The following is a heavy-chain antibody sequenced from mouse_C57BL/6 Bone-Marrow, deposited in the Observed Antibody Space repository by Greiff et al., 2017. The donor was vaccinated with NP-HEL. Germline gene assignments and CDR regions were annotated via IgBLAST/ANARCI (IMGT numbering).Heavy chain of an antibody. CDR1: GFTFSSYG. D-gene: IGHD3-3*01. CDR3: ARHGWTRGYAMDY. CDR2: ISSGGSYT. Sequence: DVMLVESGGDLVKPGGSLKLSCAASGFTFSSYGMSWVRQTPDKRLEWVATISSGGSYTYYPDSVKGRFTISSDNAKNTLYLQMSSLKSEDTAMYYCARHGWTRGYAMDYWGQGTSVTVSS. V-gene: IGHV5-6*02. J-gene: IGHJ4*01.